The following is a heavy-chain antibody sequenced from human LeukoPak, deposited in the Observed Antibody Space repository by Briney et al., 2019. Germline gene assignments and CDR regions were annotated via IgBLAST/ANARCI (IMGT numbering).Heavy chain of an antibody. J-gene: IGHJ4*02. V-gene: IGHV4-39*01. CDR3: ASGMATFIPY. D-gene: IGHD5-24*01. CDR2: IYYSGST. CDR1: GGSISSSSYY. Sequence: SSETLSLTCTVSGGSISSSSYYWGWIRQPPGKGLEWIGSIYYSGSTYYNPSLKSRVTISVDTSKNQFSLKLSSVTAADTAVYYCASGMATFIPYWGQGTLVTVSS.